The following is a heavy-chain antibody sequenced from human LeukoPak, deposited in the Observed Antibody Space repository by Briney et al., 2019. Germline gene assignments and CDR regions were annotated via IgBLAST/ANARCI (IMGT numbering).Heavy chain of an antibody. CDR2: INHSGST. V-gene: IGHV4-34*01. D-gene: IGHD3-10*01. CDR3: ARGRLLWSQTGYYYMDV. CDR1: GGSFSGYH. Sequence: SETLSLTCAVYGGSFSGYHWSWIRQPPGKGLEWIGEINHSGSTNYNPSLKSRVTISVDTSKNQFSLKLSSVTAADTAVYYCARGRLLWSQTGYYYMDVWGKGTTVTVSS. J-gene: IGHJ6*03.